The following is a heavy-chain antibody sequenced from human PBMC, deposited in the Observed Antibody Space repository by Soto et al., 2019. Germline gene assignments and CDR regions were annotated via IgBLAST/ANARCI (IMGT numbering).Heavy chain of an antibody. V-gene: IGHV3-48*03. CDR2: ISSSGSTI. CDR3: ARGEGLNYYYYGMDV. CDR1: GFTSSSYE. D-gene: IGHD3-16*01. J-gene: IGHJ6*02. Sequence: PGGSLRLSCAASGFTSSSYEMTWVRQAPGKGLERDSYISSSGSTIYYADSVKGRFTISRDNAKNSLYLQMNSPRAEDTAVYYCARGEGLNYYYYGMDVWGQGTTVTVSS.